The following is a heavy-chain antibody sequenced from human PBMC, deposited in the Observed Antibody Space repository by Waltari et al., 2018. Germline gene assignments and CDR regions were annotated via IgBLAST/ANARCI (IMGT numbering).Heavy chain of an antibody. Sequence: QLQLQESGPGLVKPSETLSLTCTVSGGSISSSSYYWGWTRQPPGKGLAWIGSIYYSGSTYYNPSLKSRVTISVDTSKNQFSLKLSSVTAADTAVYYCARDQGDGHGEPFDYWGQGTLVTVSS. CDR3: ARDQGDGHGEPFDY. CDR1: GGSISSSSYY. CDR2: IYYSGST. D-gene: IGHD7-27*01. J-gene: IGHJ4*02. V-gene: IGHV4-39*07.